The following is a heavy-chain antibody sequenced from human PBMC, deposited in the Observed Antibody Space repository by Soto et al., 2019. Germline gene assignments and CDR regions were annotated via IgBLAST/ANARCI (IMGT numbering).Heavy chain of an antibody. CDR3: ARDGGSLWFGELWNPPLDY. CDR2: IWYDGSNK. J-gene: IGHJ4*02. Sequence: QVQLVESGGGVVQPGRSLRLSCAASGFTFSSYGKHWVRQAPGKGLEWVGVIWYDGSNKYYADSVKGRFTISRDNSKNTLYLQMNSLRAEDTAVYYCARDGGSLWFGELWNPPLDYWGQGTLVTVSS. D-gene: IGHD3-10*01. V-gene: IGHV3-33*01. CDR1: GFTFSSYG.